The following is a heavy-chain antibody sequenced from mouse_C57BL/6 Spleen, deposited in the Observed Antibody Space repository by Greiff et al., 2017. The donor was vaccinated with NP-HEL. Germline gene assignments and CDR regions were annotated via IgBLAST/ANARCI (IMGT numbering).Heavy chain of an antibody. CDR1: GYTFTSYW. CDR2: IYPGNSDT. Sequence: EVQLQQSGTVLARPGASVKMSCKTSGYTFTSYWMHWVKQRPGQGLEWIGAIYPGNSDTSYNQKFKGKAKLTAVTSASTAYMELSSLTNEDSAVYYCTRLFSNWEGSWFAYWGQGTLVTVSA. D-gene: IGHD4-1*01. CDR3: TRLFSNWEGSWFAY. V-gene: IGHV1-5*01. J-gene: IGHJ3*01.